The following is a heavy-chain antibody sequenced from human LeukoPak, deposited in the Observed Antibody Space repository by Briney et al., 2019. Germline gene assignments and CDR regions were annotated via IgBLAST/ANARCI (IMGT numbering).Heavy chain of an antibody. CDR2: MNPNSGNT. CDR1: GYTFTSYD. Sequence: GASVKVSCKASGYTFTSYDINWVRQATGQGLEWMGWMNPNSGNTGYAQKFQGRVTMTRNTSISTAYMELSSLRSEDTAVYYCARGGSSSWSFYFDYWGQGTLVTVSS. D-gene: IGHD6-13*01. V-gene: IGHV1-8*01. J-gene: IGHJ4*02. CDR3: ARGGSSSWSFYFDY.